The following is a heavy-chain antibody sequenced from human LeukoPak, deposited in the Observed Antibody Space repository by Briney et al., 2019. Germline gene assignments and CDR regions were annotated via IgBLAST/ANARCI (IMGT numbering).Heavy chain of an antibody. V-gene: IGHV1-2*02. J-gene: IGHJ4*02. CDR1: EYTFTGYY. CDR2: INPNSGGT. Sequence: ASEKVSCKASEYTFTGYYMHWVRQAPGQGLEWMGWINPNSGGTNYAQKFQGRVTMTRDTSISTAYMELSRLRSDDTAVYYCARAVDSYGYLDYWGQGTLVTVSS. D-gene: IGHD5-18*01. CDR3: ARAVDSYGYLDY.